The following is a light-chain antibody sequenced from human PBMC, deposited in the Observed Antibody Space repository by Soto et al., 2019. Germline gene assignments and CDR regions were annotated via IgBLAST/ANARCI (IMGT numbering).Light chain of an antibody. V-gene: IGKV3D-15*01. CDR3: QQRSNWPPLT. CDR1: QSVSSN. Sequence: EIVMTQSPATLSVSPVEIATLSFIASQSVSSNLAWYQQTPGQAPRLLIYGASTRATGIPDRFSGSGSGTDFSLTIRRLEPEDFAVYYCQQRSNWPPLTFGQGTRREIK. J-gene: IGKJ5*01. CDR2: GAS.